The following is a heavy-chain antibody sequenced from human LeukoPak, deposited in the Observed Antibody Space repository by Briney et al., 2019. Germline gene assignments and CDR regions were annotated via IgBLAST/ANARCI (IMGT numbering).Heavy chain of an antibody. CDR1: GYTFTSYA. CDR2: INAGNGNT. Sequence: GASVKVSCKASGYTFTSYAMHWVRQAPGQRLEWMGWINAGNGNTKYSQKFQGRVTITRDTSASTAYMELSSLRSEDTAVYYCARPSSGWHHDAFDIWGQGTMVTVSS. V-gene: IGHV1-3*01. CDR3: ARPSSGWHHDAFDI. J-gene: IGHJ3*02. D-gene: IGHD6-19*01.